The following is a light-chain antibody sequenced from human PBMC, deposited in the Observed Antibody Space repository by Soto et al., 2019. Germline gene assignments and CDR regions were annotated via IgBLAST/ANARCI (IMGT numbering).Light chain of an antibody. J-gene: IGLJ1*01. Sequence: QSALTQPASVCGSPGQSITISCTGTSSDVGGYNFVSWYQQHPGKAPKLIIYEVTNRPAGVSNRFSGSKSGNTASLTISGLQAEDEADYYCSSHTSSDTRVFGTGTKLTVL. CDR2: EVT. CDR1: SSDVGGYNF. CDR3: SSHTSSDTRV. V-gene: IGLV2-14*01.